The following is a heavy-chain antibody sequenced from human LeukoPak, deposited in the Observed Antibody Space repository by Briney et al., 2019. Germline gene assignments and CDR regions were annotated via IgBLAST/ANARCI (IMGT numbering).Heavy chain of an antibody. Sequence: PGGSLRLSCAASGFTSSSYWMHWIRQAPGKGLVWVSRINSDGSSTSYADSVKGRFTISRDNAKNTLYLQMNSLRAEDTAVYYCARDFGMEFLRCDYWGQGTLVTVSS. CDR3: ARDFGMEFLRCDY. D-gene: IGHD3-10*01. V-gene: IGHV3-74*01. J-gene: IGHJ4*02. CDR2: INSDGSST. CDR1: GFTSSSYW.